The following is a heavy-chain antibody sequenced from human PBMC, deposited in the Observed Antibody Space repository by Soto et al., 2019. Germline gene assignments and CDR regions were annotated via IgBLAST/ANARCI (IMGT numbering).Heavy chain of an antibody. CDR2: ISGSSGF. J-gene: IGHJ4*02. CDR3: AKDRRAMDH. Sequence: GGSLRLSCAASGFTFSSYGMSWVRQAPGKGLEWVSAISGSSGFYYADSVKGRFTISRDNSKNTLYLQMNSLSAEDTAVYYCAKDRRAMDHWGQGTLVTVSS. V-gene: IGHV3-23*01. CDR1: GFTFSSYG. D-gene: IGHD5-18*01.